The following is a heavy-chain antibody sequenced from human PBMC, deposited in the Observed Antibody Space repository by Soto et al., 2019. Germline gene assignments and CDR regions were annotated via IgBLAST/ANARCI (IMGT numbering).Heavy chain of an antibody. CDR2: ISSSSSYI. V-gene: IGHV3-21*01. D-gene: IGHD1-26*01. CDR3: ARDGSMGEEIYYYYYMDV. Sequence: EVQLVESGGGLVKPGGSLRLSCAASGFTFSSYSMNWVRQAPGKGLEWVSSISSSSSYIYYADSVKGRFTISRDNAKNSLYLQMNSLRAEDTAVYYCARDGSMGEEIYYYYYMDVWGKGTTVTVSS. CDR1: GFTFSSYS. J-gene: IGHJ6*03.